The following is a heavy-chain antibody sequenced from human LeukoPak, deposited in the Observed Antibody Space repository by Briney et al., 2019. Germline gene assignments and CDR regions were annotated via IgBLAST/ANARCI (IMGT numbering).Heavy chain of an antibody. CDR1: GFTFSSYG. V-gene: IGHV3-66*01. D-gene: IGHD3-9*01. CDR2: IYSGGST. Sequence: GGSLRLSCAASGFTFSSYGMSWVRQAPGKGLEWVSVIYSGGSTYYADSVKGRFTISRDNSKNTLYLQMNSLRAEDTAVYYCARAYYDILTGYVFDIWGQGTMVTVSS. CDR3: ARAYYDILTGYVFDI. J-gene: IGHJ3*02.